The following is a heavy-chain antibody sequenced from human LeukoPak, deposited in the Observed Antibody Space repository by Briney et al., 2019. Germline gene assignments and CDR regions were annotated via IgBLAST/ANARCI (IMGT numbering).Heavy chain of an antibody. CDR1: GFTFSSYA. Sequence: GGSLRLXCAASGFTFSSYAMSWVRQAPGKGLEWVSAISGSGGSTYYADSVKGRFTISRDNSKNTLYLQMNSLRAEDTAVYYCAKDGVKAYYYYYMGVWGKGTTVTVSS. CDR2: ISGSGGST. V-gene: IGHV3-23*01. CDR3: AKDGVKAYYYYYMGV. J-gene: IGHJ6*03.